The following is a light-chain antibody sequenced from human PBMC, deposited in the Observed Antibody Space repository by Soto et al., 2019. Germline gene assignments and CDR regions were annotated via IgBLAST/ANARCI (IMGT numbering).Light chain of an antibody. CDR1: RDVGSD. Sequence: QMTQSPSSLSASVGEKIIITCRASRDVGSDVSWYQQKPGQAPKLLIYAASNLYTGVPSRFSGSRSGTEFTLTISSLQPEDFATYYCLQHNSYPWTFGQGTKVEIK. CDR3: LQHNSYPWT. J-gene: IGKJ1*01. CDR2: AAS. V-gene: IGKV1-17*01.